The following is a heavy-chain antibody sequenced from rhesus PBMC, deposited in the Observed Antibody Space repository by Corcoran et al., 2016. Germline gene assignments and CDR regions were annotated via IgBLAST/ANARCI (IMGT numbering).Heavy chain of an antibody. CDR3: ASAPDLGAIDY. CDR1: GGSISDSYR. Sequence: QVQLQESGTGVVKPSETLYLTCAVSGGSISDSYRWSWIRQPPGTGLGLIGSICGSGGRNYLNPSLKSRVTLSVDTSKNQFSLKLSSVTAADTAVYYCASAPDLGAIDYWGQGVLVTGSS. J-gene: IGHJ4*01. D-gene: IGHD2-21*01. V-gene: IGHV4S14*01. CDR2: ICGSGGRN.